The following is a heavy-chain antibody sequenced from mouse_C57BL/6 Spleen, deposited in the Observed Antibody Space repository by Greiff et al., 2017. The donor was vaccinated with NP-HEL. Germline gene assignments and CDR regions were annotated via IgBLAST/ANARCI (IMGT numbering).Heavy chain of an antibody. V-gene: IGHV1-80*01. CDR1: GYAFSSYW. J-gene: IGHJ4*01. Sequence: VKLMESGAELVKPGASVKISCKASGYAFSSYWMNWVKQRPGKGLEWIGQIYPGDGDTNYIGKFKGKATLTADKSSSTAYMQLISLTSEASAVYVCAVYDSNSYYAMDYWGQGTSVTVSS. CDR2: IYPGDGDT. CDR3: AVYDSNSYYAMDY. D-gene: IGHD2-5*01.